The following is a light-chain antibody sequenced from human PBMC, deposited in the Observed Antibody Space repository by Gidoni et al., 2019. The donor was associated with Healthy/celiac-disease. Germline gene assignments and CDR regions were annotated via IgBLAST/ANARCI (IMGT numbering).Light chain of an antibody. Sequence: AIQLTQSPSSLSASVGDRVTITCRASQGISSALAWYQHKPGKAPRLLIYDASSLESGVPSRFSGSGSGTDFTLTISSLQPEDFATYYCQQFNSYPRTFGQGTKLEIK. V-gene: IGKV1-13*02. J-gene: IGKJ2*01. CDR3: QQFNSYPRT. CDR1: QGISSA. CDR2: DAS.